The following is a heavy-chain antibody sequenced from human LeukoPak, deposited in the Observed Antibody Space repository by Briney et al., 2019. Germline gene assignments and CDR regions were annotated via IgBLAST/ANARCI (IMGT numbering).Heavy chain of an antibody. V-gene: IGHV4-4*07. CDR3: ARDLAATYYDILTGYYRPGGFDY. CDR2: IYTSGST. D-gene: IGHD3-9*01. Sequence: KPSETLSLTCTVSRGSISSYYWSWIRQPAGKGLEWIGRIYTSGSTNYNPSLKSRVTMSVDTSKNQFSLKLSSVTAADTAVYYCARDLAATYYDILTGYYRPGGFDYWGQGTLVTVSS. J-gene: IGHJ4*02. CDR1: RGSISSYY.